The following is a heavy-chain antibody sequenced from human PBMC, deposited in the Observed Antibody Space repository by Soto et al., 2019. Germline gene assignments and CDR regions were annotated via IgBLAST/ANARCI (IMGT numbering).Heavy chain of an antibody. D-gene: IGHD2-15*01. J-gene: IGHJ5*02. CDR1: GGSISSSNW. CDR2: MYHSGST. CDR3: ARAHCSGGSCYSVQHWFDP. Sequence: QVQLQESGPGLVKPSGTLSLTCAVSGGSISSSNWWSWVRQPPGKGLEWIGEMYHSGSTNHNPSLMRRVTLSVDKAYNQFSLKLSSVTAADTAVYYCARAHCSGGSCYSVQHWFDPWGQGTLVTVSS. V-gene: IGHV4-4*02.